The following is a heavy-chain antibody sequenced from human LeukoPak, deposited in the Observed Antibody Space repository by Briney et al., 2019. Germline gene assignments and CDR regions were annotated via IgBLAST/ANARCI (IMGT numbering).Heavy chain of an antibody. Sequence: ASVKVSCKASGYTFTSYGNSWVRQAPGQGLEWMGWISAYNGNTNYAQKLQGRVTMTTDTSTSTAYMELSRLRSDDTAVYYCARSVGDYYDSSGYWVSYAFDIWGQGTMVTVSS. CDR1: GYTFTSYG. J-gene: IGHJ3*02. V-gene: IGHV1-18*01. CDR2: ISAYNGNT. CDR3: ARSVGDYYDSSGYWVSYAFDI. D-gene: IGHD3-22*01.